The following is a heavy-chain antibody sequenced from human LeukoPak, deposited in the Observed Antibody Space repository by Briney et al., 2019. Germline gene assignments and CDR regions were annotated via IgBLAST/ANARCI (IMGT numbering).Heavy chain of an antibody. CDR3: ARDLYSGSYSAFDI. V-gene: IGHV3-7*01. CDR2: IKQDGSEK. D-gene: IGHD1-26*01. Sequence: GGSLRPSCAASGFTFSSYWMSWVRQAPGKGLEWVANIKQDGSEKYYVDSVKGRFTISRDNAKNSLYLQMNSLRAEDTAVYYCARDLYSGSYSAFDIWGQGTMVTVSS. J-gene: IGHJ3*02. CDR1: GFTFSSYW.